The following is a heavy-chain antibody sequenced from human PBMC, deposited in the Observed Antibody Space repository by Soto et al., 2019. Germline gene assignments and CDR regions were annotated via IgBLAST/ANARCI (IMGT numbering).Heavy chain of an antibody. CDR1: GFTFRNYD. CDR2: ISAAGDP. V-gene: IGHV3-13*05. J-gene: IGHJ6*02. Sequence: EVQLVESGGGLVQPGGSLRLSCEASGFTFRNYDMHWVRQGTGKGLEWVSGISAAGDPDYADSVEGRFTISRENAQNSFFLQMNSLRVGDTAVYYCVRTDRDFYGLDVWGQGTTVIVSS. CDR3: VRTDRDFYGLDV.